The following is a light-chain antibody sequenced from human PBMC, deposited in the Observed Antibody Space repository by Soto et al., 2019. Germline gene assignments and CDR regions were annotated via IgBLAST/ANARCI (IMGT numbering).Light chain of an antibody. J-gene: IGKJ2*03. CDR2: GAS. CDR3: QQYGSSPVS. V-gene: IGKV3-20*01. CDR1: QSVSSTN. Sequence: EIVLTQSPGTLSLSPGERATLSCRASQSVSSTNLAWYQQKPGQAPRLLMYGASSRATGIPDRFSGSGSGTDFTLPISRLEPEDFAVYYCQQYGSSPVSFGQGTKVEIK.